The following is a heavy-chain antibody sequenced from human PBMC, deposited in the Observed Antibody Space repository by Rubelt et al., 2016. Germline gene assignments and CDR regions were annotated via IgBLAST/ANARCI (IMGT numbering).Heavy chain of an antibody. CDR3: AKEIYSGYGPFDY. V-gene: IGHV3-23*04. CDR1: GFTFSNYS. Sequence: VQLVESGGGVVQPGRSLRLSCVTSGFTFSNYSMNWVRQAPGKGLEWVSAISGSGGSTYYADSVKGRFTISRDNSKNTLYLQMNSLRAEDTAVYYCAKEIYSGYGPFDYWGQGTLVTVSS. J-gene: IGHJ4*02. CDR2: ISGSGGST. D-gene: IGHD5-12*01.